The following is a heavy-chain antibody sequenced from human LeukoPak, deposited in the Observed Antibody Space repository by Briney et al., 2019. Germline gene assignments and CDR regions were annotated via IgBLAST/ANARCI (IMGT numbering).Heavy chain of an antibody. J-gene: IGHJ4*02. V-gene: IGHV3-73*01. CDR3: TRLSSGWSYYFGY. CDR2: IRSKANSYAT. CDR1: GFTFSGSA. D-gene: IGHD6-19*01. Sequence: GGSLRLSCAASGFTFSGSAMHWVRQASGKGLEWVGRIRSKANSYATAYAASVNGRFTISSDDSKNTAYLQMNSLKTEDAAVYYCTRLSSGWSYYFGYWGQGTLVTVSS.